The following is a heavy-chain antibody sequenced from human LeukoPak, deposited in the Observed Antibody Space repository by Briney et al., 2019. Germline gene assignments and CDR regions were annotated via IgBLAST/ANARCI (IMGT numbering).Heavy chain of an antibody. CDR3: ARTGAMAAAGVPVYYYGMNV. D-gene: IGHD6-13*01. J-gene: IGHJ6*02. CDR2: IIPIFGTT. CDR1: GGTFSSYA. V-gene: IGHV1-69*13. Sequence: SVMVSCKASGGTFSSYAISWVRQAPGQPLEWMGGIIPIFGTTNYAQKFQGRLTITADECTSTAYMELNSLTSEDTAVFYCARTGAMAAAGVPVYYYGMNVWGQGTTIADSS.